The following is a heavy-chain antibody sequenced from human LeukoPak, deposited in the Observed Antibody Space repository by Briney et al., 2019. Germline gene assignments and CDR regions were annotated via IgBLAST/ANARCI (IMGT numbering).Heavy chain of an antibody. J-gene: IGHJ4*02. D-gene: IGHD6-13*01. CDR1: GGSISGYY. CDR3: ARDRQQLVRGDHFDH. Sequence: SETLSLTCTVSGGSISGYYWVWIRQPPGKRLEWIGSVYYSGSTYYAPSLKSRLTMSVDTSKNQFSLKLNSVTAADTAVYYCARDRQQLVRGDHFDHWAREPWSPSPQ. CDR2: VYYSGST. V-gene: IGHV4-39*07.